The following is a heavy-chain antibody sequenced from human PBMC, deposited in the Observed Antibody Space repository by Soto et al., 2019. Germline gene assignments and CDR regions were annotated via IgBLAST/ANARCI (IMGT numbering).Heavy chain of an antibody. CDR1: GFTFTSSA. CDR2: IVVGSGNT. CDR3: AANSGSYELDAFDI. D-gene: IGHD1-26*01. Sequence: QMQLVQSGPEVKKPGTSVKVSCKASGFTFTSSAVQWVRQARGQRLEWIGWIVVGSGNTNYAQKFQERVTITRDMSTSTAYMELSSLRSEDTAVYYCAANSGSYELDAFDIWGQGTMVTVSS. V-gene: IGHV1-58*01. J-gene: IGHJ3*02.